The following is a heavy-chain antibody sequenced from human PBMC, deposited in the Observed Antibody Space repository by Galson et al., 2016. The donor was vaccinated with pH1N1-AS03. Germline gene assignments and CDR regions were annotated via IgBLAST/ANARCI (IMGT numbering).Heavy chain of an antibody. CDR2: INSDGSST. V-gene: IGHV3-74*01. D-gene: IGHD2-2*01. Sequence: LRLSCAASGFTFSSSWMHWVRQAPGKGLVWVSRINSDGSSTNYADSVKGRFTTSRDNAKNTLYLQMNSLRVEDTAVYYCARGWIGCTSTSCYGVDYWGQGTLVTVSS. CDR3: ARGWIGCTSTSCYGVDY. CDR1: GFTFSSSW. J-gene: IGHJ4*02.